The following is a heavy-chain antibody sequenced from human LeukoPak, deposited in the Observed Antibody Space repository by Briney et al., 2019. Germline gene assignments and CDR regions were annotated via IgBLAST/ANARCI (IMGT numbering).Heavy chain of an antibody. V-gene: IGHV3-33*01. CDR3: ARRVQYYFDY. Sequence: PGGSLRLSCAASGFIFSNYDMHWVRQAPGKGLEWVAVIWYDGSDKHYADSVQGRFTISRDNFKNSLYLQMNSLRAEDTALYYCARRVQYYFDYWGQGTLVTVSS. CDR2: IWYDGSDK. J-gene: IGHJ4*02. CDR1: GFIFSNYD.